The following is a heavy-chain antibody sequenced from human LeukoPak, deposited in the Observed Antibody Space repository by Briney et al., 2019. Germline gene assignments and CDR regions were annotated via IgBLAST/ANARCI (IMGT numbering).Heavy chain of an antibody. CDR2: IIPILGIA. J-gene: IGHJ4*02. V-gene: IGHV1-69*04. CDR3: ARGLGDYYDTSGYHYAVAAY. CDR1: GGTFSSYA. Sequence: ASVKVPCKASGGTFSSYAISWVRQAPGQGLEWMGRIIPILGIANYAQKFQGRVTITADKSTSTAYMELSSLRSEDTAVYYCARGLGDYYDTSGYHYAVAAYWGQGTLVTVSS. D-gene: IGHD3-22*01.